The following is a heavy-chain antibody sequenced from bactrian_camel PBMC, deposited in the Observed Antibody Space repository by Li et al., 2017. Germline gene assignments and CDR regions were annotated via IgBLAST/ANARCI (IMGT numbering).Heavy chain of an antibody. J-gene: IGHJ4*01. D-gene: IGHD6*01. CDR2: MNRGGT. Sequence: QLVESGGASVQAGGSLRLSCQISGYTYYRYCLGWFREAPGKPREGVATMNRGGTYYRDSVKGRFTISQDKSKNTLYLQMNSLKPMDTGVYYCVPDGIWYGGGCGNWGQGTQVTVS. V-gene: IGHV3S25*01. CDR1: GYTYYRYC. CDR3: VPDGIWYGGGCGN.